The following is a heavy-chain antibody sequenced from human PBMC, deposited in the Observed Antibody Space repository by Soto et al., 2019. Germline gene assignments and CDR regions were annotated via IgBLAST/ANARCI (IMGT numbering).Heavy chain of an antibody. CDR3: AKDIREYSSGWTYFDY. Sequence: PVGSLRLSCAASGFTFHDYAMHWVRQGQGKGLEWVSGITWNSGSIDYADSVKGRFTISRDNAKNSLYLQMNSLRPEDTALYYCAKDIREYSSGWTYFDYWGHGTLVTVSS. V-gene: IGHV3-9*01. J-gene: IGHJ4*01. CDR2: ITWNSGSI. CDR1: GFTFHDYA. D-gene: IGHD6-19*01.